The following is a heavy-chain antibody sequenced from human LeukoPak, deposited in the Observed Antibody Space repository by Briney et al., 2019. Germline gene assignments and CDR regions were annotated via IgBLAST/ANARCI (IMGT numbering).Heavy chain of an antibody. V-gene: IGHV4-38-2*02. CDR2: IYHSGST. J-gene: IGHJ4*02. D-gene: IGHD3-10*01. Sequence: SETLSLTCTVSGCSISSGYYWGWLRQPPGKGLEWIGSIYHSGSTYYNPSLKSRVTMSVDTSKNQLSLKLSSVTAADTAVYYCARDRGGIPYYFDYWGQGTLVTVSS. CDR1: GCSISSGYY. CDR3: ARDRGGIPYYFDY.